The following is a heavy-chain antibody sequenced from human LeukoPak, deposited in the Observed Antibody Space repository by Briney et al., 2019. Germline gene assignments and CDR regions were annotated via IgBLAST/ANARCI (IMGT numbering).Heavy chain of an antibody. CDR3: ARDGAHWN. J-gene: IGHJ4*02. CDR1: GFTFSSYW. D-gene: IGHD1-1*01. CDR2: INNDGSST. V-gene: IGHV3-74*01. Sequence: SGGSLRLSCAASGFTFSSYWMHWVRQAPGKGLVWVSRINNDGSSTSYADSVKGRFTISRDNAKNTLYLQMNSLRAEDTAVYYCARDGAHWNWGQGTVVTVSS.